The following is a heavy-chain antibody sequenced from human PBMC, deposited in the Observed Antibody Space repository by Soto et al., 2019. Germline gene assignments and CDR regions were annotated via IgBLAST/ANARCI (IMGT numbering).Heavy chain of an antibody. J-gene: IGHJ6*02. CDR1: GGSISSSSYY. CDR3: ARRYYGDSPGYYYYYGMDV. D-gene: IGHD4-17*01. CDR2: IYYSGST. Sequence: SETLSLTCTVSGGSISSSSYYWGWIRQPPGKGLEWIGSIYYSGSTYYNPSLKSRVTISVDTSKNQFSLKLSSVTAADTAVYYCARRYYGDSPGYYYYYGMDVWGQGTTVTVSS. V-gene: IGHV4-39*01.